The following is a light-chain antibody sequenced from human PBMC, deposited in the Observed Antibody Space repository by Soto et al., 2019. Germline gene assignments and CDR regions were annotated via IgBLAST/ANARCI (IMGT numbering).Light chain of an antibody. Sequence: EIVMTQSPATLSVSPGERAILSCRASQSVSSNLAWYQQKPGQAPRLLIYGASTRATGIPARFSGSGSGTDFTLTISSLEPEDFAVYYCQQRSNWPHAFGGGTKVEIK. V-gene: IGKV3-15*01. CDR1: QSVSSN. J-gene: IGKJ4*01. CDR2: GAS. CDR3: QQRSNWPHA.